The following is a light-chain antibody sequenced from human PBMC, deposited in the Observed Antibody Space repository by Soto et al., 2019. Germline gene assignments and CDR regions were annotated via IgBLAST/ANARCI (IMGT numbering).Light chain of an antibody. J-gene: IGKJ3*01. Sequence: DIQITQSPSSLSASVGDRVTITCRASQSISSYLNWYQQKPGKAPKLLIYAASSLQSGVPSRFSGSGSGKDFTLTISSLQPEDFATYYCKQANSFPGFGPGTKVDIK. CDR2: AAS. CDR3: KQANSFPG. CDR1: QSISSY. V-gene: IGKV1-39*01.